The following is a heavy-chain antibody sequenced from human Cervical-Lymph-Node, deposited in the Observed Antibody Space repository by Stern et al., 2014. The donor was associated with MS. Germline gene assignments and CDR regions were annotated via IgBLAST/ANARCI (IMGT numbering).Heavy chain of an antibody. CDR1: GYTFTSYY. V-gene: IGHV1-46*03. D-gene: IGHD2-21*01. CDR2: INPSGGST. Sequence: VQLVESGAEVKKPGASVQVSCKASGYTFTSYYMHWVRQPPGQGLEWMGTINPSGGSTSYAQKFQGRVTMTRDTSTSTVYMELSSLRSEDTAVYYCARAGVVALWWYFDLWGRGTLVTVSS. CDR3: ARAGVVALWWYFDL. J-gene: IGHJ2*01.